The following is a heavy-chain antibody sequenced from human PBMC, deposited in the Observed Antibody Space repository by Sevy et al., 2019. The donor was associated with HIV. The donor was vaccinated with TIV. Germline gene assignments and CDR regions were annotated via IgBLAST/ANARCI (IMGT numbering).Heavy chain of an antibody. Sequence: ASVKVSCKASGYTFTSYGISWVRQAPGQELEWMGWISAYNGNTNYAQKLQGRVTMTTDTSTSTAYMELRSLRSDDTAVYYCARVGGFGELLYWDNWFDPWGQGTLVTVSS. J-gene: IGHJ5*02. CDR1: GYTFTSYG. CDR3: ARVGGFGELLYWDNWFDP. D-gene: IGHD3-10*01. V-gene: IGHV1-18*04. CDR2: ISAYNGNT.